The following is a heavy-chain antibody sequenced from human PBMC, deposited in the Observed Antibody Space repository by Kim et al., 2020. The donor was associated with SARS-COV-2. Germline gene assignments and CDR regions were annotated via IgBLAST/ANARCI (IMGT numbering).Heavy chain of an antibody. CDR3: ARGARGGADV. V-gene: IGHV1-69*04. D-gene: IGHD2-15*01. J-gene: IGHJ6*02. CDR2: A. Sequence: ANYAQKFQGRVTITADKSTSTAYMELSSLRSEDTAVYYCARGARGGADVWGQGTTVTVSS.